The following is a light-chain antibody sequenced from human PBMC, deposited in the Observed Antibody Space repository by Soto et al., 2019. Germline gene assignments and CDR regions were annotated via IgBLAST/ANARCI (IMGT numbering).Light chain of an antibody. V-gene: IGKV1-17*01. CDR2: SAS. Sequence: DIQMTQSPCSLSASVGDRVTITCRASQGIRTDLGWYQQKPGKAPKRLIYSASSLQSGVPSRFSGSGSGTEFTLTISSLQPEDFATYYCLQHNSYPRTFGQGTKVDIK. CDR3: LQHNSYPRT. CDR1: QGIRTD. J-gene: IGKJ1*01.